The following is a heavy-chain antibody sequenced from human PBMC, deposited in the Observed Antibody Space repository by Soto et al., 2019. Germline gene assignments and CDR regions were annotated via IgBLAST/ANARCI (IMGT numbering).Heavy chain of an antibody. CDR3: TRIFHYDSSGYRTKNAFDI. CDR1: GFTFGDYA. D-gene: IGHD3-22*01. V-gene: IGHV3-49*04. J-gene: IGHJ3*02. Sequence: GGSLRLSCTASGFTFGDYAMRWVCQAPGKGLEWVGFIRSKAYGGTTEYAASVKGRFTISRDDSKSIAYLQMNSLKTEDTAVYYCTRIFHYDSSGYRTKNAFDIWGQGTMVTVSS. CDR2: IRSKAYGGTT.